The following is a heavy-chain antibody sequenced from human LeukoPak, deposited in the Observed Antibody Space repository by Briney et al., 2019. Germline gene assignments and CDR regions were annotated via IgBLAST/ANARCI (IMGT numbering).Heavy chain of an antibody. CDR2: IYSGGST. CDR1: GFTVSSNY. V-gene: IGHV3-66*01. J-gene: IGHJ4*02. Sequence: GSLRLSCAASGFTVSSNYMSWVRQAPGKGLEWVSVIYSGGSTYYADSVKGRFTISRDNSKNTLYLQMNSLRAEDTAVYYCARDRGYYDSSGYYDYWGQGTLVTVSS. CDR3: ARDRGYYDSSGYYDY. D-gene: IGHD3-22*01.